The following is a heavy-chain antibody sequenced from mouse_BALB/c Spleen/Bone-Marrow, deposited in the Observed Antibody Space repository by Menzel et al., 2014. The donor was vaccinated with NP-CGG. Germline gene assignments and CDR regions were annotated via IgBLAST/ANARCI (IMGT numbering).Heavy chain of an antibody. J-gene: IGHJ3*01. V-gene: IGHV1-7*01. Sequence: VQLQQSGAELAKPGASVKMSCKASGYTFTIYWMHWVKQRPGQGLEWIGYINPSTGYTEYNQKFKDKATLTADKSSSTAYMQVSSLTSEDSAVYYCARYGGRSYDGFAYWGQGTLVTVPA. D-gene: IGHD2-12*01. CDR1: GYTFTIYW. CDR3: ARYGGRSYDGFAY. CDR2: INPSTGYT.